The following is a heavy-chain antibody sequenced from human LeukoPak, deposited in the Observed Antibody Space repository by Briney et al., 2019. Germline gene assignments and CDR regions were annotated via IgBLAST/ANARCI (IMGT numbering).Heavy chain of an antibody. CDR2: INHSGST. CDR3: ARNEPTVNPFDY. D-gene: IGHD4-17*01. CDR1: GGSFSGYY. Sequence: SETLSLTCAVYGGSFSGYYWSWIRQPPGKGLEWIGEINHSGSTNYNPSLKSRVTISVDTSKNQFSLKLSSVTAADTAVYYCARNEPTVNPFDYWGQGTQVTVPS. J-gene: IGHJ4*02. V-gene: IGHV4-34*01.